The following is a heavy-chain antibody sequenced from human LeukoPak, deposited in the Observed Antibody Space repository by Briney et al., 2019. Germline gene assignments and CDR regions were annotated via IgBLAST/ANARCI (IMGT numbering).Heavy chain of an antibody. D-gene: IGHD2-8*01. V-gene: IGHV1-46*01. CDR1: GYNFISYY. CDR2: INPSGDST. CDR3: AREGVVLVDAVRYYYYGMDV. Sequence: ASVKVSCKASGYNFISYYMHWVRQAPGQGLEWMGIINPSGDSTSYAQKFQDRVTMTRDTSTSTVYMEPSSLKSEDTAVYYCAREGVVLVDAVRYYYYGMDVWGQGTTVTVSS. J-gene: IGHJ6*02.